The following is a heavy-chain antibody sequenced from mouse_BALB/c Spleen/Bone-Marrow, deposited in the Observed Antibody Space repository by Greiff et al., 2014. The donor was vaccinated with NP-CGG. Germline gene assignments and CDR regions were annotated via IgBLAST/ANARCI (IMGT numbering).Heavy chain of an antibody. Sequence: EVKLMESGAELVKPGASVKLSCTASGFNIKDTYMHWVKQRPEQGLEWIGRIDPANGNTKYDPKFQGKATITADTSSNTAYLQLSSPTSEDTAVYYCARWEYYAMDYWGQGTSVTVSS. CDR1: GFNIKDTY. V-gene: IGHV14-3*02. CDR3: ARWEYYAMDY. J-gene: IGHJ4*01. CDR2: IDPANGNT. D-gene: IGHD4-1*01.